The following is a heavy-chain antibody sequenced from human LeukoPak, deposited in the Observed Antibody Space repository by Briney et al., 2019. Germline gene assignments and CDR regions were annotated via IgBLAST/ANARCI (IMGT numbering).Heavy chain of an antibody. CDR2: ISSSGDYI. D-gene: IGHD2-21*02. CDR1: GFTFSSYK. Sequence: GGSLRLSCAASGFTFSSYKMNWVRQAPGKGLEWVSSISSSGDYIYYADSVRGRFTISRVNAKNPLYLQMNSLRAEDTAMYYCARATLAYCAGDCVSRWGQGTLVTVSS. CDR3: ARATLAYCAGDCVSR. V-gene: IGHV3-21*01. J-gene: IGHJ4*02.